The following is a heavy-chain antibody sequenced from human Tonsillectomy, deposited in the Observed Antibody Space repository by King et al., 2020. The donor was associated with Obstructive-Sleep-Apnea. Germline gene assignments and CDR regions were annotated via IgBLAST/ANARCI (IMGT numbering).Heavy chain of an antibody. Sequence: VQLVESGGGLVQPGGSLRLSCAASGFTFSSYSRNWVRQAPGKGLEGVSYISSSSITIYYADSVKGRFTISRDNAKNSLYLQMNSLGAEDTAVYYCARERSSSWYNNWFDPWGQGTLVTVSS. D-gene: IGHD6-13*01. J-gene: IGHJ5*02. CDR1: GFTFSSYS. V-gene: IGHV3-48*01. CDR3: ARERSSSWYNNWFDP. CDR2: ISSSSITI.